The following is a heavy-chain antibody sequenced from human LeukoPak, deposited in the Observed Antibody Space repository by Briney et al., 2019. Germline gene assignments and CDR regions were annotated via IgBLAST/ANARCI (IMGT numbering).Heavy chain of an antibody. V-gene: IGHV4-61*02. J-gene: IGHJ4*02. Sequence: SETLSLTCTVSGGSISSGSYYWSWIRQPAGKGLEWIGRIYTSGSTNYNPSLKSRVTISVDTSKNQFSLKLSSVTAADTAVYYCAREVEMATIYWGLGTLVTVSS. CDR3: AREVEMATIY. D-gene: IGHD5-24*01. CDR2: IYTSGST. CDR1: GGSISSGSYY.